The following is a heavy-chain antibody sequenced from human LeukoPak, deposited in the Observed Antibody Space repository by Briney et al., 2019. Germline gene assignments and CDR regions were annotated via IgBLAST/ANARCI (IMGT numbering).Heavy chain of an antibody. D-gene: IGHD3-10*01. CDR1: GFTFRSYA. V-gene: IGHV3-23*01. CDR3: ARPESITMVRGVRYAFDI. CDR2: ISGSGGST. Sequence: PGGSLKLSCAASGFTFRSYAMSWVRQAPGKGLEWVSAISGSGGSTYYADSVKGRFTISRDNSKNTLYLQMNSLRAEDTAVYYCARPESITMVRGVRYAFDIWGQGTMVTVSS. J-gene: IGHJ3*02.